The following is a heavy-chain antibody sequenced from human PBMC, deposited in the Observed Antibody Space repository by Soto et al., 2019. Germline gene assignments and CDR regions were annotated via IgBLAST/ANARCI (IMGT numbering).Heavy chain of an antibody. D-gene: IGHD1-26*01. CDR1: GDTFNVYA. Sequence: QVQLVQSGAEVKKPGSSVKVSCKASGDTFNVYAFTWVRQAPGQGLEWMGQIIPIFGTPNYAQTFQGRITITAHDSQITTYIAMSSPRSDHTALYYGSRDAPGIVGASYYCGQGILVTVSS. CDR3: SRDAPGIVGASYY. V-gene: IGHV1-69*01. J-gene: IGHJ4*02. CDR2: IIPIFGTP.